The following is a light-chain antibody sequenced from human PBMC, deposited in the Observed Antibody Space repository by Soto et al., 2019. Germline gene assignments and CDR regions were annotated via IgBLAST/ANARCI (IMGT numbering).Light chain of an antibody. Sequence: DLQMTQSPSSLSASVGDRVKITCRASQRISYYLNWFQQKPGRAPKLLIYAASSLEAGVPSRYRGSGSGTDFTLTISSLQPEDFATYYCQQSYSTPFTFGQGTKVDI. CDR3: QQSYSTPFT. J-gene: IGKJ1*01. CDR2: AAS. V-gene: IGKV1-39*01. CDR1: QRISYY.